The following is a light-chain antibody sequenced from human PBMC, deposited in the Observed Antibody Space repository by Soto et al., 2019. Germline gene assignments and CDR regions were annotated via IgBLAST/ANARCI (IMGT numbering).Light chain of an antibody. CDR3: QQYDNLPIT. Sequence: DIQMTQSPSSLSASVGDRVTITCQASQDISNYLNWYQQKPGKAPKLLIYDASNLETGVPSRFSGSGSGTDFTFSIRSLHPEYIATYYCQQYDNLPITFGQVTRLAIK. CDR1: QDISNY. V-gene: IGKV1-33*01. J-gene: IGKJ5*01. CDR2: DAS.